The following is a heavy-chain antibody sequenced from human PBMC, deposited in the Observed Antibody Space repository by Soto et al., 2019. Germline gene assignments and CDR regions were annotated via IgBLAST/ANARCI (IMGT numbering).Heavy chain of an antibody. CDR2: ISGSGSTT. CDR3: ARSSLTYFEF. V-gene: IGHV3-11*01. Sequence: QVHLEESGGCLVKPGGSLRLSCTASGFTFSDYYMSWIRQAPGKGLEWLAYISGSGSTTYYTDSVKGRFAISRDNARTSLYLQINSLRVEDSAVYYCARSSLTYFEFWGQGTLVTVSS. CDR1: GFTFSDYY. J-gene: IGHJ4*02.